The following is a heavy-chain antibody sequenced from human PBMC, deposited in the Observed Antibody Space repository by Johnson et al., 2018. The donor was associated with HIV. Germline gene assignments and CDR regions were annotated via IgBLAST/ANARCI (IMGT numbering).Heavy chain of an antibody. CDR1: GLTFSDYY. D-gene: IGHD6-6*01. CDR2: ISSSGSTM. V-gene: IGHV3-11*01. Sequence: QVQLVESGGGLVKPGGSLRLSCAAPGLTFSDYYMTWIRQAPGKGLEWVSYISSSGSTMYYADSVKGRFTISRDNAKKSLYLQMNSLRAEDTAVYYCARELRIAARGLAFDIWGRGTMVTVSS. CDR3: ARELRIAARGLAFDI. J-gene: IGHJ3*02.